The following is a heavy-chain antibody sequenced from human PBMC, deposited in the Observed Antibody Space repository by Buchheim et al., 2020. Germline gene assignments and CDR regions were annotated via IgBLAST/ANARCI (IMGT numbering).Heavy chain of an antibody. CDR2: IYHIGST. D-gene: IGHD2-15*01. CDR3: ARALRYCSGGSCYNWFDP. CDR1: GGSISSGGYS. J-gene: IGHJ5*02. V-gene: IGHV4-30-2*01. Sequence: QLQLQESGSGLVKPSQTLSLTCAVSGGSISSGGYSWSWIRQPPGKGLEWIGYIYHIGSTYYNPSLKSRVTISEDRSKNQFSLKLSSVTAADTAVYYCARALRYCSGGSCYNWFDPWGQGTL.